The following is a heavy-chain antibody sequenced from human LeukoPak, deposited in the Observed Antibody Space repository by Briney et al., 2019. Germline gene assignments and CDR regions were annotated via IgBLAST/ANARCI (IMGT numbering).Heavy chain of an antibody. CDR2: ISYDGGNK. Sequence: GGSLRLSCAASGFTFRSYAMHWVRQAPGKGLEWEAAISYDGGNKKYADSVKGRFTISRDNAKNSLYLQMNSLRAEDTAVYYCAELGITMIGGVWGKGTTVTVSS. CDR3: AELGITMIGGV. J-gene: IGHJ6*04. CDR1: GFTFRSYA. D-gene: IGHD3-10*02. V-gene: IGHV3-30*04.